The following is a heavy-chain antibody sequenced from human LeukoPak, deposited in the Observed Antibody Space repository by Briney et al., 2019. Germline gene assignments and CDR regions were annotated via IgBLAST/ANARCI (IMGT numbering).Heavy chain of an antibody. J-gene: IGHJ5*02. CDR3: ARERTIAARKGDWFDP. V-gene: IGHV1-2*06. CDR1: GYTFTGYY. Sequence: ASVKVSCMASGYTFTGYYMHWVRQAPGQGLEWMGRINPNSGGTNYAQKFQGRVTMTRDTSISTAYMELSRLRSDDTAVYYCARERTIAARKGDWFDPWGQGTLVTVSS. D-gene: IGHD6-6*01. CDR2: INPNSGGT.